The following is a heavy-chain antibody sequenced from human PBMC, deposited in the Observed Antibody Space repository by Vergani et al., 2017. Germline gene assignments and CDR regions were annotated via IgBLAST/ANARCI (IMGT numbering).Heavy chain of an antibody. CDR3: ARHRGSGGFFPSSYFYGMDV. Sequence: QVQLQESGPGLVKPSETLTLTCDVSDSSIMTNPYWGWFRQSPGKGLEWIGCIHHSGDTHYNSSLKRPVSISIVSSSKFSLSLTYVTAADTAIYYCARHRGSGGFFPSSYFYGMDVWGHGTTVTVSS. CDR2: IHHSGDT. CDR1: DSSIMTNPY. V-gene: IGHV4-38-2*01. J-gene: IGHJ6*02. D-gene: IGHD3-10*01.